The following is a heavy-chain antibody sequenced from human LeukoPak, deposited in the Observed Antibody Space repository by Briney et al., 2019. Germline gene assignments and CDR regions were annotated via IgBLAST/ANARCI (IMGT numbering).Heavy chain of an antibody. J-gene: IGHJ4*02. CDR1: GFSLSTSEPP. Sequence: PAPTLAHPPHTPTPPLTSAGFSLSTSEPPVGWILQPPGKALKWLALIYWDDDKRYSPSLNSRPTITKDTSKKPVVLTMTNIDPVDTATYSCAHSKVLEMATIRRYYFDYWGQGTLVTVSS. CDR2: IYWDDDK. CDR3: AHSKVLEMATIRRYYFDY. V-gene: IGHV2-5*02. D-gene: IGHD5-24*01.